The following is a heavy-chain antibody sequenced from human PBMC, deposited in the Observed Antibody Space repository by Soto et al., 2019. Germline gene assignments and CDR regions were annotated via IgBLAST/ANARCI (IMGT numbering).Heavy chain of an antibody. D-gene: IGHD7-27*01. CDR1: GGTFSSYA. CDR2: IIPIFGTA. J-gene: IGHJ4*02. CDR3: AIFSGGTGDSGLDY. V-gene: IGHV1-69*13. Sequence: ASVKVSCKASGGTFSSYAISWVRQAPGQGLEWMGGIIPIFGTANYAQKFQGRVTITADESTSTAYMELSSLRSEDTAVYYCAIFSGGTGDSGLDYWGQGTLVTVSS.